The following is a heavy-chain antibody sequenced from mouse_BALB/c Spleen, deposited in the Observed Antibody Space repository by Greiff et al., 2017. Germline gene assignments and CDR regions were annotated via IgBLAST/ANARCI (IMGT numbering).Heavy chain of an antibody. CDR2: ISYDGSN. D-gene: IGHD2-2*01. Sequence: EVQLVESGPGLVKPSQSLSLTCSVTGYSITSGYYWNWIRQFPGNKLEWMGYISYDGSNNYNPSLKNRISITRDTSKNQFFLKLNSVTTEDTATYYCARGGGYDEVMDYWGQGTSVTVSS. CDR3: ARGGGYDEVMDY. J-gene: IGHJ4*01. CDR1: GYSITSGYY. V-gene: IGHV3-6*02.